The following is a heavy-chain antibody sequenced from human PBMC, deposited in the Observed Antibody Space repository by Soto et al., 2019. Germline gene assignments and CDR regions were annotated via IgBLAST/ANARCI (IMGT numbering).Heavy chain of an antibody. Sequence: QVQLQQWGAGLLKPSETVSLPCAVYGGSFIGYYGTWIRQPPGKGLEWIGEINHSGSTNYNPSLKSRVPISADTSKNQVSLGLSSVTAADTAVYYCATLGHYDFWSGFRKGNWFDPWGQGTLVTVSS. V-gene: IGHV4-34*01. D-gene: IGHD3-3*01. CDR2: INHSGST. CDR3: ATLGHYDFWSGFRKGNWFDP. CDR1: GGSFIGYY. J-gene: IGHJ5*02.